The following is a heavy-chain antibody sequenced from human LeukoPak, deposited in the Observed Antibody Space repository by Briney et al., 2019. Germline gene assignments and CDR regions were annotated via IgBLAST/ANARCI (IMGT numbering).Heavy chain of an antibody. Sequence: SETLSLTCSVSRGSISSYYWSWIRQPPGKGLEWIGYIYYSGSTNYNPSLKSRVTISVDTSKNQFSLKLSSVTAADTAVYYCARGPGYSSGWFDPWGQGTLVTVSS. CDR2: IYYSGST. CDR1: RGSISSYY. CDR3: ARGPGYSSGWFDP. J-gene: IGHJ5*02. D-gene: IGHD6-25*01. V-gene: IGHV4-59*01.